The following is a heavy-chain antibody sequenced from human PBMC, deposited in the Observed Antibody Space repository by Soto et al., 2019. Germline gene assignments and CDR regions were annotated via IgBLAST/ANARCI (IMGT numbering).Heavy chain of an antibody. D-gene: IGHD3-9*01. J-gene: IGHJ6*02. V-gene: IGHV2-5*02. CDR3: AHSIYDMLTGYRPYGLDV. Sequence: QITLKESGPTLVKPTQTLTLTCTFSGSSLSTSGVGMGWIRQPPGKALEWLAVIYWDDDKRYSPSLKSRLTITKDTSKNQVVLTMTNMDPVDTGTYYYAHSIYDMLTGYRPYGLDVWGQGTTVTVSS. CDR1: GSSLSTSGVG. CDR2: IYWDDDK.